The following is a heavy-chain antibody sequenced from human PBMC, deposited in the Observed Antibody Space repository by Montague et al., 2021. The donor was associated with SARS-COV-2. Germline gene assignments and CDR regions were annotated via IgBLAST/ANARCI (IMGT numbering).Heavy chain of an antibody. V-gene: IGHV4-34*01. CDR3: SSLTLGYCSSTSCYSDWFDH. CDR1: GVAELRRR. CDR2: QHEKKN. D-gene: IGHD2-2*02. Sequence: SETLSLTCTVSGVAELRRRSEEHTSELQSRAYFVCRLQHEKKNNYNPSLKSRVTISVDTSKHQFSLKLSSVTAADTAVYYCSSLTLGYCSSTSCYSDWFDHWGKGTLVTVSS. J-gene: IGHJ5*02.